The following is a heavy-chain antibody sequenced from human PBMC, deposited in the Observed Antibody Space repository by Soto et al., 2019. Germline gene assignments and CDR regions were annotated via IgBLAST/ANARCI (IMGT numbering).Heavy chain of an antibody. CDR2: INHSGST. CDR1: GGSFSGYY. D-gene: IGHD6-13*01. J-gene: IGHJ4*02. V-gene: IGHV4-34*01. CDR3: RRGVSSSWDDFDH. Sequence: SETLSLTCAVYGGSFSGYYWSWIRQPPGKGLEWIGEINHSGSTNYNPSLKSRVTISVDTSKNQFSLKLSSVTAADTAVYYCRRGVSSSWDDFDHWGQGTLVTVSS.